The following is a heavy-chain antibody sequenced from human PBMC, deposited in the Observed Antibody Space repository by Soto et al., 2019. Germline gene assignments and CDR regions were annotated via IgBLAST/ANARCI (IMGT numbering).Heavy chain of an antibody. CDR1: GFTVSSNY. V-gene: IGHV3-66*01. D-gene: IGHD3-9*01. Sequence: VGSLRLSCEASGFTVSSNYVRWVRQVPGKGLEWVSVIYIAGNTYYADSVKGRFTLSRDTSKNTLYLQMNSLRAEDTAVYYSARCNDWDTCYFDYWGQGNPVTVTS. J-gene: IGHJ4*02. CDR2: IYIAGNT. CDR3: ARCNDWDTCYFDY.